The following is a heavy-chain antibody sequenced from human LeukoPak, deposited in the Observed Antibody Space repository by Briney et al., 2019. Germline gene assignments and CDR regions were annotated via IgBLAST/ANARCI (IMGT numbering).Heavy chain of an antibody. D-gene: IGHD3-10*02. V-gene: IGHV3-23*01. CDR1: GFTFSSYD. Sequence: PGGSLRFSCAASGFTFSSYDMSWVRQAPGKGLEWVSTISGSGGTTNFADSVKGRFTISRDNAKNSLYLQMNSLRAEDTAVYYCAELGITMIGGVWGKGTTVTISS. CDR3: AELGITMIGGV. CDR2: ISGSGGTT. J-gene: IGHJ6*04.